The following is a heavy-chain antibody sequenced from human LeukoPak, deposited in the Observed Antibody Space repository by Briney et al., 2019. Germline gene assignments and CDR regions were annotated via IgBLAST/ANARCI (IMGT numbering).Heavy chain of an antibody. J-gene: IGHJ4*02. CDR2: IYYSGST. CDR1: GGSISSGGYY. Sequence: PSETLSLTCTVSGGSISSGGYYWSWIRQHPGKGLEWIGYIYYSGSTYYNPSLKSRVTISVDTSKNQFSLKLSSVTAADTAVYYCARPGAAAYTDYWGQGTLVTVSS. CDR3: ARPGAAAYTDY. D-gene: IGHD6-25*01. V-gene: IGHV4-31*03.